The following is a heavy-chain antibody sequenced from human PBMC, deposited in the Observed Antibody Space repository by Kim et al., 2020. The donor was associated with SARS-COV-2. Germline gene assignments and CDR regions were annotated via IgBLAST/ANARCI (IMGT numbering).Heavy chain of an antibody. CDR3: TRRAVTTGYFQH. J-gene: IGHJ1*01. CDR1: GFSISDHY. Sequence: GGSLRLSCAASGFSISDHYMDWVRQAPGKGLEWVGRTTNKTNSYTTEYAASVQGRFTISRDDSRKSLYLQMNSLKTEDTAVYDCTRRAVTTGYFQHWGHGTLVTVSS. D-gene: IGHD4-17*01. V-gene: IGHV3-72*01. CDR2: TTNKTNSYTT.